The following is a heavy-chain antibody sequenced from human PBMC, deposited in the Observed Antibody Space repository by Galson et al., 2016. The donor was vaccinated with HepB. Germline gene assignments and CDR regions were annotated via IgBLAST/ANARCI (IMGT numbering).Heavy chain of an antibody. CDR1: GFTFAYAW. CDR3: TKVLAYYQYDMDV. V-gene: IGHV3-15*01. Sequence: SLRLSCAASGFTFAYAWMNWVRQAPGKGLEWVGRIKNKADGGTIDYAAPVKGRFTISRDDSNNTLYLQMNSLEIEDTAIYYFTKVLAYYQYDMDVWGRGSTVTVSS. J-gene: IGHJ6*03. CDR2: IKNKADGGTI.